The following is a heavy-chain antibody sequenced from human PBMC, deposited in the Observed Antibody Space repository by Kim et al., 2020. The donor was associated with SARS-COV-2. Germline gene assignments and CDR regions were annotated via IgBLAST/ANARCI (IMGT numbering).Heavy chain of an antibody. CDR3: AKDNRRGGYNSSINVYW. V-gene: IGHV3-43*02. J-gene: IGHJ2*01. CDR1: GFIFDDYA. D-gene: IGHD5-18*01. Sequence: GGSLRLSCATSGFIFDDYAMHWIRQPPGKGLQWVSFIGGDGGSISYADSVKGRFTISRDNSKNSLYLQMDSLTTDDTAFYYCAKDNRRGGYNSSINVYW. CDR2: IGGDGGSI.